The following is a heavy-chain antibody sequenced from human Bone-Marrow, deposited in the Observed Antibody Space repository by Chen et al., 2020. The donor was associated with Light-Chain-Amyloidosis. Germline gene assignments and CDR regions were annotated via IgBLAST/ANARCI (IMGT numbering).Heavy chain of an antibody. V-gene: IGHV3-21*01. D-gene: IGHD6-19*01. CDR3: ARPTSVWLQLTTGGDF. J-gene: IGHJ4*02. CDR1: GFTFSSHA. Sequence: EVPLVESGGGLVKPGGSLRLSCAASGFTFSSHAMTWVRQAPGKGLEWLSSISSNSYKYYADSVKGRFTISRDNAMNSVYLQMNSLRAEDTAIYYCARPTSVWLQLTTGGDFWGQGTLVTVSS. CDR2: ISSNSYK.